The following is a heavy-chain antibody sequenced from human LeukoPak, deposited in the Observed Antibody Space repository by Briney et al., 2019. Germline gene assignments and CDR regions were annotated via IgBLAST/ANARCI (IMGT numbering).Heavy chain of an antibody. Sequence: ASVKVSCKASGCTFTSYYMHWVRQAPGQGLEWMGIINPSGGSTSYAQKFQGRVTMTRDTSTSTVYMELSSLRSEDTAVYYCARDGVRTSILGYFDYWGQGTLVTVSS. J-gene: IGHJ4*02. CDR2: INPSGGST. D-gene: IGHD3-3*02. V-gene: IGHV1-46*01. CDR3: ARDGVRTSILGYFDY. CDR1: GCTFTSYY.